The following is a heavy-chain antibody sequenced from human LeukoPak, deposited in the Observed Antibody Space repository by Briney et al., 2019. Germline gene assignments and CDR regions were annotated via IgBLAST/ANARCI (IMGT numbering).Heavy chain of an antibody. Sequence: SQTLSLTCTVSGGSISSGGYYWSWIRQPPGKGLEWIGYIYHSGSTYYNPSLKSRVTISVDRSKNQFSLKLSSVTAADTAVYYCASFVVPAASYYYYYMDVWGKGTTVTVSS. D-gene: IGHD2-2*01. CDR2: IYHSGST. CDR1: GGSISSGGYY. V-gene: IGHV4-30-2*01. J-gene: IGHJ6*03. CDR3: ASFVVPAASYYYYYMDV.